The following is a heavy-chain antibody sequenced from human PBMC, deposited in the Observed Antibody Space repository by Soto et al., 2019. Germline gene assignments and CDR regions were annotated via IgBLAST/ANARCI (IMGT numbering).Heavy chain of an antibody. D-gene: IGHD2-15*01. CDR2: IYYSGST. Sequence: ETLSLTCTVSGGSISSSSYYWGWILQPPGKGLEWIGYIYYSGSTNYNPSLKSRVTISVDTSKNQFSLKLSSVTAADTAVYYCAREESGVERYWGQGTLVTVSS. CDR1: GGSISSSSYY. J-gene: IGHJ4*02. CDR3: AREESGVERY. V-gene: IGHV4-61*05.